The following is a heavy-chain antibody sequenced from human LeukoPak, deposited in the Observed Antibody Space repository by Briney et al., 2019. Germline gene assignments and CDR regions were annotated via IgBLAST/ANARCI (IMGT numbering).Heavy chain of an antibody. CDR1: GFTFSSYS. CDR2: ISSSSSYI. J-gene: IGHJ4*02. CDR3: AREQWLRGYFDY. V-gene: IGHV3-21*01. Sequence: GGSLRLSCAASGFTFSSYSMNWVRQAPGKGLEWVSSISSSSSYIYYADSVKGRFTISRDNAKNSLYLQMNSLRDEDTAVYYCAREQWLRGYFDYWGQGTLVTVSS. D-gene: IGHD6-19*01.